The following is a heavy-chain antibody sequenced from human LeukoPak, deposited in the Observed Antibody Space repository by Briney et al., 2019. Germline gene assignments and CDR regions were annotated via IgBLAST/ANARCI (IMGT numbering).Heavy chain of an antibody. J-gene: IGHJ4*02. CDR2: LRPDTGAT. CDR3: ARIVLEGSGSWTPIEDY. Sequence: ASVKVSCKTSGYTFSAFYIHWVRQVPGQGLEWMGWLRPDTGATNFAQNFLGRVTMTRDTSISTAYMELSRLRSDDTAVYYCARIVLEGSGSWTPIEDYWGQGTLVTVSS. CDR1: GYTFSAFY. V-gene: IGHV1-2*02. D-gene: IGHD1-26*01.